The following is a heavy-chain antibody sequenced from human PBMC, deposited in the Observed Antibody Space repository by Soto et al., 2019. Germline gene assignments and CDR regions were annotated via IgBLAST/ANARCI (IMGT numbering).Heavy chain of an antibody. Sequence: GGSLRLSCVASGFTFSDYSMSWIRQAPGKGLEWLAFIDSRGRTLSYADSVRGRFTISRDNAENSVYLLMDSLRADDTAVYYCARQAARNYIDSWGQGNSVTVSS. V-gene: IGHV3-11*01. D-gene: IGHD6-6*01. CDR3: ARQAARNYIDS. CDR1: GFTFSDYS. J-gene: IGHJ4*02. CDR2: IDSRGRTL.